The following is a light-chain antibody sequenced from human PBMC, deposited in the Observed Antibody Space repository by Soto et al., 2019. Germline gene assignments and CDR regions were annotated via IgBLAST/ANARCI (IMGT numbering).Light chain of an antibody. V-gene: IGLV2-14*03. Sequence: QSVLTQPTSVSGSPGQSITISCTGNHNDIGTYGYVSWYQQHPGRAPRLLIHGVTTRPSGISGRFSASKSGLTASLTISGLQPEDEADYYCSSFTSNRIYVFGPGTRSPS. CDR1: HNDIGTYGY. CDR3: SSFTSNRIYV. J-gene: IGLJ1*01. CDR2: GVT.